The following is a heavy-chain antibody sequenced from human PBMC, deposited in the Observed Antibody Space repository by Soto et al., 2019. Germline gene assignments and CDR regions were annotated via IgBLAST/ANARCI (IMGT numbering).Heavy chain of an antibody. V-gene: IGHV1-2*02. CDR1: GYTFTDYF. J-gene: IGHJ3*02. CDR2: INPYSGGA. CDR3: ARFMHYSDSVGSSHSGFDM. Sequence: GGSVKVSCKASGYTFTDYFIHWVRQAPGQGLEWIGWINPYSGGADLSQRFQGRVTMTRDTSISTAYMEVSSLRSDDTAVFYCARFMHYSDSVGSSHSGFDMWGQGTLVTVSS. D-gene: IGHD3-22*01.